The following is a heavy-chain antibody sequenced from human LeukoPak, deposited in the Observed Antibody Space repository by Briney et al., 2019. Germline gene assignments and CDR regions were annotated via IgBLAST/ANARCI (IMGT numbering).Heavy chain of an antibody. CDR1: GGSISSYY. Sequence: SETLSLTCTVSGGSISSYYWSWIRQPPGKGLEWIGYIYYSGSTNYNPSLKSRVTISVDTSKNQFSLKLSSVTAADTAVYYCARVLPETLAYCGGDCYIDQAAFDIWGQGTMVTVSS. D-gene: IGHD2-21*02. V-gene: IGHV4-59*08. CDR3: ARVLPETLAYCGGDCYIDQAAFDI. CDR2: IYYSGST. J-gene: IGHJ3*02.